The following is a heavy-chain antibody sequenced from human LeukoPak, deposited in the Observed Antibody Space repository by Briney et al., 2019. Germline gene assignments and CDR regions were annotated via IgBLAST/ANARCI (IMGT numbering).Heavy chain of an antibody. CDR1: GFTVSSNY. CDR2: IYSGGST. V-gene: IGHV3-66*01. Sequence: GGSLRLSCAASGFTVSSNYMSWVRQAPGKGLEWVSVIYSGGSTYYADSVKGRFTISRDNSKNTLYLQMNSLRAEDTAVYYCASETGEAAAGTGYWGQGTLVTVSS. CDR3: ASETGEAAAGTGY. J-gene: IGHJ4*02. D-gene: IGHD6-13*01.